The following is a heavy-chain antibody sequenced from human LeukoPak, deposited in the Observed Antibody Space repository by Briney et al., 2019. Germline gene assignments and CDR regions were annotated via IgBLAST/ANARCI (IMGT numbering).Heavy chain of an antibody. Sequence: PGASLRLSCAAPPFGFSNFGMYWVRQTPDKGLEWGAYIRRDGTYINYLDSVKGRFSISRDNSKTTVWLQMHSLRVEDTALYYCASGGPTRGSLAYWGQGTLVTVSS. J-gene: IGHJ4*02. CDR1: PFGFSNFG. V-gene: IGHV3-30*02. D-gene: IGHD1-26*01. CDR3: ASGGPTRGSLAY. CDR2: IRRDGTYI.